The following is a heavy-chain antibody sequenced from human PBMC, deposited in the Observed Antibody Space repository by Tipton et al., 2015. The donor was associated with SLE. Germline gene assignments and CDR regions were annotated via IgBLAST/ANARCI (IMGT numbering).Heavy chain of an antibody. CDR2: IYYSGST. D-gene: IGHD3-10*01. J-gene: IGHJ3*02. CDR3: ARGGAEGLWFRESSVAFDI. CDR1: GGSISSYY. Sequence: TLSLTCTVSGGSISSYYWSWIRQPPGKGLEWIGYIYYSGSTHYNPSLKSRVTISVDTSKNQFSLKLSSVTAADTAVYYCARGGAEGLWFRESSVAFDIWGQGTMVTVSS. V-gene: IGHV4-59*01.